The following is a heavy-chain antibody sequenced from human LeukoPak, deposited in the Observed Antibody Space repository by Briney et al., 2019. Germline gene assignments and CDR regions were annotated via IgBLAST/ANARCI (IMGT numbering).Heavy chain of an antibody. J-gene: IGHJ4*02. Sequence: SETLSLTCTVSGGSISSYYWSWIRQPAGKGLEWIGRIYTSGSTNYNPSLKSRVTMSVDTSKNQFSLKLSSVTAADTAVYYCAGHPLDNYYLYYFDYWGQGTLVTVSS. D-gene: IGHD3-10*01. CDR1: GGSISSYY. CDR2: IYTSGST. V-gene: IGHV4-4*07. CDR3: AGHPLDNYYLYYFDY.